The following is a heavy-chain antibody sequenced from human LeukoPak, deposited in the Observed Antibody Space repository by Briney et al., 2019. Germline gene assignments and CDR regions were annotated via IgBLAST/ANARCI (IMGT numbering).Heavy chain of an antibody. Sequence: SETLSLTCTVSGGSISSSSYYWGWIRQPPGKGLEWIGSIYYSGRTYYNPSLKSRVTISVDTSKNQFSLKLSSVTAADTAVYYCARIAAAYYYYMDVWGKGTTVTVSS. J-gene: IGHJ6*03. CDR3: ARIAAAYYYYMDV. CDR1: GGSISSSSYY. V-gene: IGHV4-39*01. CDR2: IYYSGRT. D-gene: IGHD6-13*01.